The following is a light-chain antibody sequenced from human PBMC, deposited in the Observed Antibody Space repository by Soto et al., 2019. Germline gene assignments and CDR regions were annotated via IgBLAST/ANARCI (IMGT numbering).Light chain of an antibody. CDR2: DTS. Sequence: EIVVTQSPAPLSVSPGGRAPLSCRASQNIGNKLAWYQHKPGQAPRVLIYDTSTRAAGIPARFSGSGSETNFTLTIITLQSEDFAVYYCQQYNTWRSITFGQGTRLEIK. V-gene: IGKV3-15*01. CDR3: QQYNTWRSIT. CDR1: QNIGNK. J-gene: IGKJ5*01.